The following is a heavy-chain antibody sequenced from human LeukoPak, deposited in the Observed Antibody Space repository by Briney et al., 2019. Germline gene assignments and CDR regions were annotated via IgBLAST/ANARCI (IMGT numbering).Heavy chain of an antibody. Sequence: SVKVSCKASGGTFSSDAISWVRQAPGQGLEWMGGIIPIFGTANYAQKFQGRVTIITDESTSTAYMELSSLRSEDTAVYYCASSSNWNYIMAYWGQGTLVTVSS. CDR1: GGTFSSDA. CDR3: ASSSNWNYIMAY. D-gene: IGHD1-7*01. CDR2: IIPIFGTA. J-gene: IGHJ4*02. V-gene: IGHV1-69*05.